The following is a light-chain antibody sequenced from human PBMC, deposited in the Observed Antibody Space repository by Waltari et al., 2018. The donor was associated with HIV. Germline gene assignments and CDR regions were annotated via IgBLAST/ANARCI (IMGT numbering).Light chain of an antibody. V-gene: IGLV2-8*01. CDR2: EVS. CDR3: SSYGGSANLL. J-gene: IGLJ2*01. CDR1: SSDIGGYTY. Sequence: QSALTQPPSASGSPGQSVTISCTGTSSDIGGYTYVSWYQQYPGKAPKLMIYEVSKRPSGVPDRFSDSKSANTASLTVSGLQAEDEADYYCSSYGGSANLLFGGGTKLTVL.